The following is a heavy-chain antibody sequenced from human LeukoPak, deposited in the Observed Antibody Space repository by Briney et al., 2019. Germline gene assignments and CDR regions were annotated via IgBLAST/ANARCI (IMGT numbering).Heavy chain of an antibody. CDR2: FDPEDGET. Sequence: GAPVKVSCKVSGYTLTELSMHWVRQAPGKGLEWMGGFDPEDGETIYAQKFQGRVTMTEDTSTDTAYMELSSLRSEDTAVYYCATARHAYYYDSSGYYDYWGQGTLVTVSS. J-gene: IGHJ4*02. CDR1: GYTLTELS. D-gene: IGHD3-22*01. CDR3: ATARHAYYYDSSGYYDY. V-gene: IGHV1-24*01.